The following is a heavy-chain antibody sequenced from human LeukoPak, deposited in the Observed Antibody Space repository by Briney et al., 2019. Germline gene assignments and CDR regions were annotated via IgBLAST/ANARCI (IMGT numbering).Heavy chain of an antibody. CDR3: AKPKGYSGYDSAYYFDY. D-gene: IGHD5-12*01. CDR1: GFTFSSYA. Sequence: GGSLRLSCAASGFTFSSYAMSWVRQAPGKGLEWVSAISGSGGSTYYADSVKGRFTISRDNSKNTLYLQMNSPRAEDTAVYYCAKPKGYSGYDSAYYFDYWGQGTLVTVSS. J-gene: IGHJ4*02. V-gene: IGHV3-23*01. CDR2: ISGSGGST.